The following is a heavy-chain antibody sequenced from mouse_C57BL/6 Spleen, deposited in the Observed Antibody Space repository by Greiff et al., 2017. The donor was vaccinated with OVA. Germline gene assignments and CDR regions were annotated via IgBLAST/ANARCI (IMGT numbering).Heavy chain of an antibody. J-gene: IGHJ4*01. CDR3: ARQDDDEGAMDY. D-gene: IGHD2-4*01. V-gene: IGHV5-15*01. CDR1: GFTFSDYG. CDR2: ISNLAYSI. Sequence: DVMLVESGGGLVQPGGSLKLSCAASGFTFSDYGMAWVRQAPRKGPEWVAFISNLAYSIYYADTVSGRFTISSGNAKNTLYLEMSSLRSDDTTMYYCARQDDDEGAMDYWGQGTSVTVSS.